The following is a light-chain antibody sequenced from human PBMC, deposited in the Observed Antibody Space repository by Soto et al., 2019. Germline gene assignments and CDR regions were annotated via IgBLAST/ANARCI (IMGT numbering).Light chain of an antibody. V-gene: IGLV4-69*01. Sequence: QPVLTQSPSASASLGASVKLTCTLSSGHSSYAIAWHQQQPEKGPRYLMNLNSDGSHSKRDGIPDRFSGSSSGAERYLTISSLHSEDEADYYCQTWVAGIYVFGTGTKLTVL. CDR3: QTWVAGIYV. J-gene: IGLJ1*01. CDR2: LNSDGSH. CDR1: SGHSSYA.